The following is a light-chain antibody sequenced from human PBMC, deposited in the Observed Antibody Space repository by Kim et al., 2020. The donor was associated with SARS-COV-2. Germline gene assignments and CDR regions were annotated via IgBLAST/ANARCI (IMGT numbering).Light chain of an antibody. Sequence: SPGERATLSCRCDQSVDSSFIAGYQQKAGQAPRLLIYCTSTRATGSPDRFSGRGSGTDFSLTISRLEPEDFAVYYCHQYGSLHWTFGQGTKVDIK. CDR2: CTS. CDR1: QSVDSSF. CDR3: HQYGSLHWT. V-gene: IGKV3-20*01. J-gene: IGKJ1*01.